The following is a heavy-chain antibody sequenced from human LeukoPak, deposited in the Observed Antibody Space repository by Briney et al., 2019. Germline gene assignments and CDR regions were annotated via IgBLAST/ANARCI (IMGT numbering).Heavy chain of an antibody. D-gene: IGHD3-22*01. CDR1: GYTLTELS. J-gene: IGHJ3*02. V-gene: IGHV1-24*01. CDR3: ARENYYDSFGDAFDI. CDR2: FDPEDGET. Sequence: ASVKVSCKVSGYTLTELSMYWVRQAPGKGLEWMGGFDPEDGETIYAQKFQGRVTMTEGTSTDTAYMELSSLRSEDTAVYYCARENYYDSFGDAFDIWGQGTMVTVSS.